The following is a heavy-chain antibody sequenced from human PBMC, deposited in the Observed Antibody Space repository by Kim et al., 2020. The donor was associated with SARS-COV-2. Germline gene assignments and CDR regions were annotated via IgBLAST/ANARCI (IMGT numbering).Heavy chain of an antibody. Sequence: GGSLRLSCTASGFTFGDYAMSWVRQAPGKGLEWVGFIRSKAYGGTTEYAASVKGRFTISRDDSKSIAYLQMNSLKTEDTAVYYCTRVRQLVQDAFDIWGQGTMVTVSS. CDR1: GFTFGDYA. D-gene: IGHD6-13*01. CDR2: IRSKAYGGTT. J-gene: IGHJ3*02. V-gene: IGHV3-49*04. CDR3: TRVRQLVQDAFDI.